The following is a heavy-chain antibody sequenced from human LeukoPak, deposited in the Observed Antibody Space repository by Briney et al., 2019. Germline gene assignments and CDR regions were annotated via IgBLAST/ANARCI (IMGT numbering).Heavy chain of an antibody. D-gene: IGHD4-11*01. CDR3: SRGNNYVDFDY. CDR1: GGSVSSGSYF. V-gene: IGHV4-61*02. CDR2: IHTSGST. J-gene: IGHJ4*02. Sequence: SETLSLTCTVSGGSVSSGSYFWSWIRQPAEKGLQWIGRIHTSGSTEYNPSLKSRVTISVDTSKNQLSLKLSSVTAADTAVYYCSRGNNYVDFDYWGQGTLVTVSS.